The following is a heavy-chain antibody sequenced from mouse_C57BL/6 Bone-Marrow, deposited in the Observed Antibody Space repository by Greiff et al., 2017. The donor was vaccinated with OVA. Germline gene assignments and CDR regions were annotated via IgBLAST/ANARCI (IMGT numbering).Heavy chain of an antibody. CDR3: AREEVDY. V-gene: IGHV1-50*01. CDR1: GYTFTSYW. Sequence: QVQLQQPGAELVKSGASVKLSCKASGYTFTSYWMQWVKQRPGQGLEWIGEIDPSDSYTNYNQKFKGKATLTVDTSSSTAYMQLSSLTSEDSAVYYCAREEVDYWGQGTTLTVSS. CDR2: IDPSDSYT. J-gene: IGHJ2*01.